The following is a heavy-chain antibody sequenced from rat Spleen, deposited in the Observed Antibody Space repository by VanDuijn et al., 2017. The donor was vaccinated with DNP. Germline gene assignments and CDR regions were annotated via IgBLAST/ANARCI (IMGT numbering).Heavy chain of an antibody. CDR3: TKPASYGGFWFAH. J-gene: IGHJ3*01. V-gene: IGHV5S13*01. CDR2: ISAGGGNT. CDR1: GLTFSNYG. Sequence: EVQLVESGGGLVQPGRSLKLSCTASGLTFSNYGMAWVRQAPTKGLEWVASISAGGGNTYYRDSVKGRFTISRENAENTQYLQMDSLRSEDTATYYCTKPASYGGFWFAHWGQGTLVTVSS. D-gene: IGHD1-11*01.